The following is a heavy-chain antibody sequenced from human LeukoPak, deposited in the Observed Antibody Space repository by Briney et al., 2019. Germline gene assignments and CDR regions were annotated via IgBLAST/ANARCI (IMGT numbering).Heavy chain of an antibody. CDR1: GFTFSSYA. V-gene: IGHV3-30-3*01. CDR2: ISYDGSNK. CDR3: ARDQDPYSSGWYGGGFDY. J-gene: IGHJ4*02. Sequence: PGRSLRLSCAASGFTFSSYAMHWVRQAPGKGLEWVAVISYDGSNKYYADSVKGRFTTSRDNSKNTLYLQMNSLRAEDTAVYYCARDQDPYSSGWYGGGFDYWGQGTLVTVSS. D-gene: IGHD6-19*01.